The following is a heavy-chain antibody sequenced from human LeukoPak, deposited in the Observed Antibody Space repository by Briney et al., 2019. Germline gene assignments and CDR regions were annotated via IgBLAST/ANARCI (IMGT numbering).Heavy chain of an antibody. CDR2: IYYSGST. D-gene: IGHD6-19*01. CDR3: ARLGYSSGHKKTPIDY. J-gene: IGHJ4*02. Sequence: SQTLSLTCTVSGGSISSGGYYWSWIRQHPGKGLEWIGYIYYSGSTYYNPSLKSRVTISVDTSKNQFSLKLSSVTAADTAVYYCARLGYSSGHKKTPIDYWGQGTLVTVSS. CDR1: GGSISSGGYY. V-gene: IGHV4-31*03.